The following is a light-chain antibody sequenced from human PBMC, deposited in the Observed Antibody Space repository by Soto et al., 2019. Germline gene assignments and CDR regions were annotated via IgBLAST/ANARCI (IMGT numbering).Light chain of an antibody. CDR1: QSVSTY. J-gene: IGKJ4*01. Sequence: DNVLTQSPDTLSLSPGERATLSCRASQSVSTYLAWYQQKPGQGPRLLIYGASSRATGITDRFSGSGSGTDLNLTISRMENEDFALYYCNQYGSSPLPFGGGTKVDIK. CDR3: NQYGSSPLP. CDR2: GAS. V-gene: IGKV3-20*01.